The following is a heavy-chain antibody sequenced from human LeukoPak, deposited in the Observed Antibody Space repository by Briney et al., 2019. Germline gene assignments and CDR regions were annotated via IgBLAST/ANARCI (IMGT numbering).Heavy chain of an antibody. CDR3: ARDAGWFDP. CDR1: GGSISSGSYY. Sequence: SETLSLTCTVSGGSISSGSYYWSWIRQPAGKGLEWIGRIYTSGSTNYNASLKSRVTISVDTSKNQFSLKLSSVTAADTAVYYCARDAGWFDPWGQGTLVTVSS. CDR2: IYTSGST. V-gene: IGHV4-61*02. J-gene: IGHJ5*02.